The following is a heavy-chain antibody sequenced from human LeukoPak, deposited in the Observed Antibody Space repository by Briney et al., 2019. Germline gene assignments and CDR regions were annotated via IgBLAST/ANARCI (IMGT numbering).Heavy chain of an antibody. J-gene: IGHJ3*02. Sequence: PGGSLRLSCAVSGFTFSSYWMSWVRQAPGKGLEWVANIKQDGSEKYYVDSVKGRFTISRDNAKNSLYLQMNSLRAEDTAVYYCARARIAAASGDAFDMWGQGTMVTVSS. CDR1: GFTFSSYW. CDR2: IKQDGSEK. V-gene: IGHV3-7*03. CDR3: ARARIAAASGDAFDM. D-gene: IGHD6-13*01.